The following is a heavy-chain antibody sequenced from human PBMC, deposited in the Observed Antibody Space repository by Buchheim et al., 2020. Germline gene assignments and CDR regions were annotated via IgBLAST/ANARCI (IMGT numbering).Heavy chain of an antibody. CDR3: ARVYCTNGVCYGSFDY. V-gene: IGHV4-34*01. D-gene: IGHD2-8*01. CDR1: GGSFSGYY. CDR2: INHSGST. Sequence: QVQLQQWGAGLLKPSETLSLTCAVYGGSFSGYYWSWIRQPPGKGLEWIGEINHSGSTNYNPSLKSRVTISGDTSKNQFALKLSSVTAADTAVYYCARVYCTNGVCYGSFDYWGQGTL. J-gene: IGHJ4*02.